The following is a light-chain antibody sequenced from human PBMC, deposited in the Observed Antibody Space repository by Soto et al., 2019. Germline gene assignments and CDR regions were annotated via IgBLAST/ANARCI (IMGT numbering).Light chain of an antibody. V-gene: IGKV3-15*01. CDR1: QSVYGS. Sequence: EVVMTQSPVTLSVSPGERATLPCRASQSVYGSLAWYQQKPGQAPRLLIHGASNRATDIPARFSGSGSGTEFSLTINGLQSDDFAVYYCQQYKYWPLTFGGGTKVEIK. CDR2: GAS. J-gene: IGKJ4*01. CDR3: QQYKYWPLT.